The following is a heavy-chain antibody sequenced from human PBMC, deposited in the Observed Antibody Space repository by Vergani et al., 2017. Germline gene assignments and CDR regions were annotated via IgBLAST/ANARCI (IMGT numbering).Heavy chain of an antibody. CDR3: ASLEDVVVTASYAFDI. CDR1: GGSISSHY. Sequence: QVQLQESGPGLVKPSETLSLTCTVSGGSISSHYWSWIRQPPGKGLEWIGYIYYSGSTNYNPSLKSRVTISVDTSKNQFSLKLSSVTAADTAVYYCASLEDVVVTASYAFDIWGQGTMVTVSS. D-gene: IGHD2-21*02. V-gene: IGHV4-59*11. J-gene: IGHJ3*02. CDR2: IYYSGST.